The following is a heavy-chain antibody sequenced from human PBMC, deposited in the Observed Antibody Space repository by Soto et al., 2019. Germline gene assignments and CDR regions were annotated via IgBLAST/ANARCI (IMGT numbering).Heavy chain of an antibody. CDR2: IIPILGIA. J-gene: IGHJ6*03. D-gene: IGHD6-6*01. CDR1: GGTFSSYT. Sequence: ASVKVSCKASGGTFSSYTISWVRQAPGQGLEWMGRIIPILGIANYAQKFQGRVTITADKSTSTAYMELSSLRSEDTAVYYCARRIAARPIYYYYMDVWGKGTTVTVSS. CDR3: ARRIAARPIYYYYMDV. V-gene: IGHV1-69*02.